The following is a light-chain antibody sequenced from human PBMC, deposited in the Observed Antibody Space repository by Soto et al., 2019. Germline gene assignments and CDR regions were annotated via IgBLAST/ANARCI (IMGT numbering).Light chain of an antibody. CDR2: SNH. CDR1: SSNIGSNY. J-gene: IGLJ1*01. CDR3: KSYAGSNTYV. Sequence: QSVLTQPPSASGTPGQRVTISCSGSSSNIGSNYVYWYQALPGTAPKLFIHSNHQRPSGVPDRFSGSKYGTSASLAISGLRSEDEADYFCKSYAGSNTYVFGSGTKVTVL. V-gene: IGLV1-47*02.